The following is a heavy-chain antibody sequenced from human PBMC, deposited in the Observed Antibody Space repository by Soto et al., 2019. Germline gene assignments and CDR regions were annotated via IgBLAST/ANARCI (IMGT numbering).Heavy chain of an antibody. CDR2: ISSNSRTM. J-gene: IGHJ4*02. V-gene: IGHV3-48*02. CDR1: GFTFSSYS. D-gene: IGHD3-16*02. CDR3: ARDRWTY. Sequence: HPGGSLRLSCAASGFTFSSYSMKWVRQAPGKGLEWVSYISSNSRTMFYADSVKGRFTISRDNAKNSLYLQMSSLRDEDTAVYYCARDRWTYWGQGALVTVSS.